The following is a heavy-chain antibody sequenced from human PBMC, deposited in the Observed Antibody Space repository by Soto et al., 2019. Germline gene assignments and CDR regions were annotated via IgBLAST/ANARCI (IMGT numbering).Heavy chain of an antibody. CDR2: ITGPGGNT. D-gene: IGHD6-19*01. CDR3: AKGGRQWLVTSDFNY. Sequence: GGSLRLSCAASGFTFNIYAMSWVRQAPGKGLEWVSAITGPGGNTYYADSLKGRFTISRDSSKNTVSLEMTSLRAEDTAVYYCAKGGRQWLVTSDFNYWGQGALVTVSS. V-gene: IGHV3-23*01. J-gene: IGHJ4*02. CDR1: GFTFNIYA.